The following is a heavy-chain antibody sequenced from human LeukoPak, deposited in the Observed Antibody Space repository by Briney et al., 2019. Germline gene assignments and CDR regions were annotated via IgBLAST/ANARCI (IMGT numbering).Heavy chain of an antibody. D-gene: IGHD1-14*01. CDR1: GGSFSGYY. CDR2: IYTSGST. CDR3: ARETFETDYYYYYMDV. Sequence: PSETLSLTCAVYGGSFSGYYWSWIRQPAGKGLEWIGRIYTSGSTNYNPSLKSRVAISVDTSKNQFSLKLSSVTAADTAVYYCARETFETDYYYYYMDVWGKGTTVTISS. V-gene: IGHV4-4*07. J-gene: IGHJ6*03.